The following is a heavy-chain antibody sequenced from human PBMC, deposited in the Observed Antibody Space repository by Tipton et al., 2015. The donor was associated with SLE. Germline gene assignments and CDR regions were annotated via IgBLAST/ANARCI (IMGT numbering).Heavy chain of an antibody. D-gene: IGHD4/OR15-4a*01. J-gene: IGHJ6*03. V-gene: IGHV4-4*08. CDR3: ARDPGPNARDYMDI. Sequence: TLSLTCSVSGGSFTSYYWSWIRQPPGKGLEWIGYIYTSGRTDYNPSLTSRVTISVDKSKKKVSLSLSSVTATDTAMYYCARDPGPNARDYMDIWGKGTALTVSS. CDR1: GGSFTSYY. CDR2: IYTSGRT.